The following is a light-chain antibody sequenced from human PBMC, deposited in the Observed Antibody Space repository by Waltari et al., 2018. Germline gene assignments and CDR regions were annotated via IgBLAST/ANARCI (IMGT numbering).Light chain of an antibody. CDR1: RTVSTY. CDR3: QQSFDSVFT. J-gene: IGKJ3*01. Sequence: NQLTQSPSSLSPSVGDRVTITCRAGRTVSTYLNWYQQKPGEAPKLLIYAASILQSGVPSRFSGSGSGTEFSLTIASLQPEDSATDYCQQSFDSVFTFGPGTTVNV. V-gene: IGKV1-39*01. CDR2: AAS.